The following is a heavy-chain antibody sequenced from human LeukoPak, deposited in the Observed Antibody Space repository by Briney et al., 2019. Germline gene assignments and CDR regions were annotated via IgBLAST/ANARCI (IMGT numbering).Heavy chain of an antibody. CDR1: GFTFDDYA. Sequence: GRSLRLSCAASGFTFDDYAMHWVRKAPGKGLEWVSGISWNSGSIGYADSVKGRFTISRDNAKNFLYLQMNSLRAEDTALYYCAKDTVAIGATSALDYRGQGTLVTVSS. V-gene: IGHV3-9*01. D-gene: IGHD1-26*01. CDR2: ISWNSGSI. CDR3: AKDTVAIGATSALDY. J-gene: IGHJ4*02.